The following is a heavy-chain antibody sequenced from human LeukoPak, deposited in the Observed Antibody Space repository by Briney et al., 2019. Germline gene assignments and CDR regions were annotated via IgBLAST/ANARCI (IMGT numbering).Heavy chain of an antibody. J-gene: IGHJ3*02. V-gene: IGHV4-59*01. Sequence: SETLSLTCTVSGGSLSSYYWSWIRQPPGKGLEWIGYIYYSGSTNYNPSLKSRVTISVDTSKNQFSLKLSSVTAADTAVYYCAKSTSIVLDYAFDIWGQGTMVTVSS. D-gene: IGHD2-8*01. CDR3: AKSTSIVLDYAFDI. CDR1: GGSLSSYY. CDR2: IYYSGST.